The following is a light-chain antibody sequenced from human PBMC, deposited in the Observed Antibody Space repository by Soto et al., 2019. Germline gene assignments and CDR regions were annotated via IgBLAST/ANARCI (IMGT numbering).Light chain of an antibody. CDR3: SSYSSSSTLGV. CDR2: ELT. CDR1: SSDVGGYNY. V-gene: IGLV2-14*01. J-gene: IGLJ1*01. Sequence: QSVLTQPASVSGSPGQSITISCTGTSSDVGGYNYVSWYQQLPGKAPKLVIYELTNRPSGVSNRFSGSKSGNTASLTISGLQAEDEADYYCSSYSSSSTLGVFGSGTKVTVL.